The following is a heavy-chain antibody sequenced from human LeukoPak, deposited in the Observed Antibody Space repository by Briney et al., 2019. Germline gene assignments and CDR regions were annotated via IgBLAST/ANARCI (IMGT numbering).Heavy chain of an antibody. Sequence: SETLSLTCAVYGESFSGYYWSWIRQPPGKGLEWIGEINHSGSTNYNPSLKSRVTISVDTSKNQFSLKLSSVTAADTAVYYCARAGGVLGITGTTYHPWGQGTLVTVSS. CDR1: GESFSGYY. J-gene: IGHJ5*02. CDR3: ARAGGVLGITGTTYHP. D-gene: IGHD1-7*01. V-gene: IGHV4-34*01. CDR2: INHSGST.